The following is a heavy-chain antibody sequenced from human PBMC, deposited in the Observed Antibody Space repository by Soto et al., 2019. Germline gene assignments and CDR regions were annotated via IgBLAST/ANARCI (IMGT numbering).Heavy chain of an antibody. V-gene: IGHV4-34*01. J-gene: IGHJ4*02. Sequence: SETLSLTCAVYGRSFSGYYWSWIRQPPGKGLEWIGEINHSGSTNYNPSLKSRVTISVDTSKNQFSLKLSSVTAADTAVYYCAREVTETGNDYWGQGTLVTVSS. D-gene: IGHD7-27*01. CDR1: GRSFSGYY. CDR2: INHSGST. CDR3: AREVTETGNDY.